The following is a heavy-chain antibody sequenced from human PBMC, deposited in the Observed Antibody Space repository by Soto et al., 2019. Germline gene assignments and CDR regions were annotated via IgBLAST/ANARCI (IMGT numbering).Heavy chain of an antibody. D-gene: IGHD1-26*01. CDR3: ARVSLVGPRWGRYFDY. Sequence: EVQLVESGGGLVQPGGSLRLSCAASGFTFSANYMDWVRQAPGKGLEWVGRIKNKANSYTTEYAASVEGRFTISREDSQNCLYMQMNSLTTEDTAVYYCARVSLVGPRWGRYFDYLGQGSQVAVSS. CDR2: IKNKANSYTT. V-gene: IGHV3-72*01. CDR1: GFTFSANY. J-gene: IGHJ4*02.